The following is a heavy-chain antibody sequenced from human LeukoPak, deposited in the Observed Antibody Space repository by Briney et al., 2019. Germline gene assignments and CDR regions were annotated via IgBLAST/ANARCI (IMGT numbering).Heavy chain of an antibody. V-gene: IGHV5-51*03. J-gene: IGHJ3*02. Sequence: GESLKISCKGSGYSFTSYWIGWVRQMPGKGLEWMGIIYPGDSDTRYSPSFQGQVTISADKSINTAYLLWTRPKAPNTAIYYWSRPGTVTTRWDFDIWGQGTMVTVSS. CDR3: SRPGTVTTRWDFDI. CDR1: GYSFTSYW. CDR2: IYPGDSDT. D-gene: IGHD4-11*01.